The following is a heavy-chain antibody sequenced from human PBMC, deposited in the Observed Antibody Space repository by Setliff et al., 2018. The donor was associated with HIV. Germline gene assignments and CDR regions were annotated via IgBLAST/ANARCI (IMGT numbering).Heavy chain of an antibody. CDR3: ATIDGRWAPPQYYFDS. V-gene: IGHV4-4*07. CDR2: IYTSGST. J-gene: IGHJ4*02. D-gene: IGHD1-26*01. Sequence: SETLSLTCNVSGGSISGYFWTWIRQPAGKGLEWIGRIYTSGSTNYNPSLKSRLSMSIDTSKNHFSLRLTSVTAADTAVYYCATIDGRWAPPQYYFDSWGLGTLVTVSS. CDR1: GGSISGYF.